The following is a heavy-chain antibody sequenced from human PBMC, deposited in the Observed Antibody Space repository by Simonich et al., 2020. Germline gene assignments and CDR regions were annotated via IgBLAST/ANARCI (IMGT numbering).Heavy chain of an antibody. CDR3: ARDLPLGYCSGGSCYSGAFDI. J-gene: IGHJ3*02. CDR1: GFTFSSYA. Sequence: QVQLVESGGGVVQPGRSLRLSCAASGFTFSSYALHWVRQAPGKVSEGGAGEANDGRNKNYADTVKGRFTNSRDKSKNTLYLQMNSRRAEDTAVYYCARDLPLGYCSGGSCYSGAFDIWGQGTMVTVSS. D-gene: IGHD2-15*01. V-gene: IGHV3-30*07. CDR2: EANDGRNK.